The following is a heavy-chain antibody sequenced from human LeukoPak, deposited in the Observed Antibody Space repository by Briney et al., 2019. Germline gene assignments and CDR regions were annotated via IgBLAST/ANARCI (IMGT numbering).Heavy chain of an antibody. J-gene: IGHJ4*02. V-gene: IGHV3-21*01. CDR1: GFTFSIYG. CDR3: ARDFTGGWYVDY. Sequence: PGGSLRLSCAASGFTFSIYGMNWVRQAPGKGLEWVSSISSSGDITYYADSVKGRFTISRDNAKNSLYLQMNSLRAEDTAVYYCARDFTGGWYVDYWGQGTLVTVSS. D-gene: IGHD6-19*01. CDR2: ISSSGDIT.